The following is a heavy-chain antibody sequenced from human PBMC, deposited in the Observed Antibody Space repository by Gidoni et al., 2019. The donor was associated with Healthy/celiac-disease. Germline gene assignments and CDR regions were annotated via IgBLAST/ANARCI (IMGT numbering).Heavy chain of an antibody. D-gene: IGHD1-1*01. CDR2: IYHSGST. CDR3: AGGTGTTGNDY. J-gene: IGHJ4*02. CDR1: GYSISSGYY. Sequence: QVQLQESGAGLVKPSETLSLTCTVSGYSISSGYYWGWIRQPPGKGLEWIGSIYHSGSTYYNPSLKSRVTISVDTSKNQFSLKLSSVTAADTAVYYCAGGTGTTGNDYWGQGTLVTVSS. V-gene: IGHV4-38-2*02.